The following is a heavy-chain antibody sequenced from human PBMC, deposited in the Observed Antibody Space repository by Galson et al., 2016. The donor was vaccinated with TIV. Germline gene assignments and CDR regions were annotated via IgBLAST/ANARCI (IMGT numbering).Heavy chain of an antibody. Sequence: SLRLSCAASGFSFNNYIMSWVRQAPGKGLEWVSSTTGSGISTYYADSVKGRFTISRDNSKNMLYLQVNNVRAEEPAVYFCVKDMVRGVIGGFFQHWGQGILVIVSS. CDR3: VKDMVRGVIGGFFQH. CDR2: TTGSGIST. J-gene: IGHJ1*01. CDR1: GFSFNNYI. V-gene: IGHV3-23*01. D-gene: IGHD3-10*01.